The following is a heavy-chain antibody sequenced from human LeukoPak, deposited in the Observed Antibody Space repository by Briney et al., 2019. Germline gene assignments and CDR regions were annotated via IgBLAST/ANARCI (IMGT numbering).Heavy chain of an antibody. V-gene: IGHV4-39*07. J-gene: IGHJ4*02. CDR2: TYYRGTI. CDR3: ARFSQRGLSFDS. Sequence: SATLSLTCTASGGSIGKTSYCWGWIRQPPGKGLGWIGNTYYRGTICYNPSLKSPVTISVDTSKNQFSLTLNSVTAADTAVYFCARFSQRGLSFDSWGLGSLVTVSS. CDR1: GGSIGKTSYC.